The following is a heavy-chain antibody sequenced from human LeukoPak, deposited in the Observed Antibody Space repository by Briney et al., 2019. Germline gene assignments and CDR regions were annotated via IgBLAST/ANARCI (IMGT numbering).Heavy chain of an antibody. CDR2: INHSGST. D-gene: IGHD3-9*01. Sequence: PSETLSLTCAVYGGSFSGYYWSWIRQPPGEGLEWIGEINHSGSTNYNPSLKSRVTISVDTSKNQFSLKLSSVTAADTAVYYCARGRRVLRYFDWLFTLWGQGTLSPSPQ. CDR1: GGSFSGYY. J-gene: IGHJ4*02. V-gene: IGHV4-34*01. CDR3: ARGRRVLRYFDWLFTL.